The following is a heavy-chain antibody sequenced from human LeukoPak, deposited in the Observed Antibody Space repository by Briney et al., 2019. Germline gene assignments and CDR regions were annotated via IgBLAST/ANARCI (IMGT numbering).Heavy chain of an antibody. CDR3: ATSEAQTRFDY. V-gene: IGHV5-51*01. CDR1: EYSFTTHW. J-gene: IGHJ4*02. Sequence: GESLKISCKGSEYSFTTHWIGWVRQMPGKGLDWMGIIFPGDSDTTYSPSFQGQVTISADKSTSTAYLQWNSLKASDTATYYCATSEAQTRFDYWGQGTLVTVSS. D-gene: IGHD1/OR15-1a*01. CDR2: IFPGDSDT.